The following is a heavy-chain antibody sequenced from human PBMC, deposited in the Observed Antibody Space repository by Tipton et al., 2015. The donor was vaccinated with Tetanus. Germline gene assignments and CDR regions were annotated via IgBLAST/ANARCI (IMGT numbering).Heavy chain of an antibody. CDR1: GFTFSDYR. J-gene: IGHJ6*02. D-gene: IGHD6-13*01. V-gene: IGHV3-48*02. CDR3: ARGRRSCIASAGYGMDA. Sequence: LRLSCVGSGFTFSDYRINWVRQAPGRGLEWVTFISGSGGNIYYADSVKGRFTVSRDNAKNSVYLQMSSLRDEDTAIYYCARGRRSCIASAGYGMDAWGQGTRVTASS. CDR2: ISGSGGNI.